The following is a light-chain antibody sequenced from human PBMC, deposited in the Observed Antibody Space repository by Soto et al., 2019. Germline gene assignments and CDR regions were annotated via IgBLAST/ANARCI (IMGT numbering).Light chain of an antibody. CDR3: KSYAGSNTYV. J-gene: IGLJ1*01. CDR1: KSDIGVYDF. Sequence: QSVLTQPPSASGPAGQSVTISCTGTKSDIGVYDFVSWYQHHPGKAPRLIIYEVVQRPSGVPDRFSGSKSGNTASLTVSGLQAADEADYFCKSYAGSNTYVFGSGTKVTVL. CDR2: EVV. V-gene: IGLV2-8*01.